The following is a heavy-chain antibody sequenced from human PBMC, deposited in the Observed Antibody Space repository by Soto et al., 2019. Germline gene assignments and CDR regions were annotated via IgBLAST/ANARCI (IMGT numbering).Heavy chain of an antibody. J-gene: IGHJ6*03. CDR2: IYYSGST. Sequence: SETLSLTCTVSGGSISSYYWSWIRQPPGKGLEWIGYIYYSGSTNYNPSLKSRVTISVDTSKNQFSLKLSSVTAADTAVYYCARQVIAARDGYYYYYMDVWGKGTTVTVSS. CDR3: ARQVIAARDGYYYYYMDV. V-gene: IGHV4-59*08. D-gene: IGHD6-6*01. CDR1: GGSISSYY.